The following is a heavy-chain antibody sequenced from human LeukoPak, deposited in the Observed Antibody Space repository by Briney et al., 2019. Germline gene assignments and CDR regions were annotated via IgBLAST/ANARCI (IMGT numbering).Heavy chain of an antibody. CDR2: IYTSGST. CDR3: ATARPGYCSGGSCYSGGYIDY. V-gene: IGHV4-61*02. Sequence: SETLSLTCTVSGGSISSGSYYWSWIRQPAGKGLEWIGRIYTSGSTNYNPSLKSRVTISVDTSKNQFSLKLSSMTAADTAVYYCATARPGYCSGGSCYSGGYIDYWGQGTLVTVSS. D-gene: IGHD2-15*01. CDR1: GGSISSGSYY. J-gene: IGHJ4*02.